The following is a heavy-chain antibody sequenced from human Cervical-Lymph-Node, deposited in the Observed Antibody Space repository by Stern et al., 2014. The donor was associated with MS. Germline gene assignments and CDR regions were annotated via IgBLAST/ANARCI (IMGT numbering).Heavy chain of an antibody. CDR2: ISPYNGNT. V-gene: IGHV1-18*01. CDR3: ARSYSWDAFDV. J-gene: IGHJ3*01. Sequence: QMQLVQYGGEVKKPGASVKVSCKTSGYTFTSFGFSWVRQAPGQGLERMAWISPYNGNTDFAQKIQGRVALTADTSSNTVYMELRSLRLDDTAVYYCARSYSWDAFDVWGQGTVVTVSS. CDR1: GYTFTSFG. D-gene: IGHD3-10*01.